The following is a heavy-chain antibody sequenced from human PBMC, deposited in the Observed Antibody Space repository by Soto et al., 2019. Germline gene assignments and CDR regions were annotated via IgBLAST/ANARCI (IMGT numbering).Heavy chain of an antibody. D-gene: IGHD3-9*01. Sequence: QVQLVQSGAEVKKPGASVKVSCKASGYTFTSYGISWVRQAPGQGLEWMGWISAYNGNTNYAQKLQGRVTMTTDTSTSTAYMERRGLRSDDTAVYYCAREAYYDILPWVYPHRRGIDYWGQGTLVTVSS. V-gene: IGHV1-18*01. CDR1: GYTFTSYG. J-gene: IGHJ4*02. CDR2: ISAYNGNT. CDR3: AREAYYDILPWVYPHRRGIDY.